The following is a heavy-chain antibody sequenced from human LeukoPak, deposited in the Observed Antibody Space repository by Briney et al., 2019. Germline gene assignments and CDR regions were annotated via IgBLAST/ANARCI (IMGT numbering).Heavy chain of an antibody. D-gene: IGHD6-6*01. J-gene: IGHJ4*02. CDR1: GYTFTSYG. Sequence: ASVKVSCKASGYTFTSYGISWVRQAPGQGLEWMGWINPNSGGTNYAQKFQGRVTMTRDTSISTAYMELSRLRSDDTAVYYCARVASVGSSIDYWGQGTLVTVSS. V-gene: IGHV1-2*02. CDR2: INPNSGGT. CDR3: ARVASVGSSIDY.